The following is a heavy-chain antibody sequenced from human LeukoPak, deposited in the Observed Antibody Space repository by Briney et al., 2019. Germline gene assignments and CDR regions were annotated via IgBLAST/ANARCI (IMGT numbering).Heavy chain of an antibody. V-gene: IGHV3-53*01. D-gene: IGHD4-17*01. CDR1: GFSLSSNY. Sequence: GGSLRLSCATSGFSLSSNYMSWVGQAPGKRLEWFSLIYSGASTYYADSVKGRFTISRDNSKNTLYLQMNSLRDEDTAVCYCARVYRDYYFDSWGQGTLVTVSS. J-gene: IGHJ4*02. CDR3: ARVYRDYYFDS. CDR2: IYSGAST.